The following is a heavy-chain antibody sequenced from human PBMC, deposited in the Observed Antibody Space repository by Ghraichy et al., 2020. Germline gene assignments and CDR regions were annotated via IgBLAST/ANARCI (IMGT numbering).Heavy chain of an antibody. CDR3: ARDREVRGVIGHYFDY. CDR2: INPSGGST. CDR1: GYTFTSYY. V-gene: IGHV1-46*03. J-gene: IGHJ4*02. D-gene: IGHD3-10*01. Sequence: ASVKVSCKASGYTFTSYYMHWVRQAPGQGLEWMGIINPSGGSTSYAQKFQGRVTMTRDTSTSTVYMELSSLRSEDTAVYYCARDREVRGVIGHYFDYWGQGTLVTVSS.